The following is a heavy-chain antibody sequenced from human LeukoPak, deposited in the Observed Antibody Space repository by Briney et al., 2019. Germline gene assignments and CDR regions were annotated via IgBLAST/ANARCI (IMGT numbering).Heavy chain of an antibody. CDR1: GYTFTSYY. D-gene: IGHD6-19*01. V-gene: IGHV1-46*01. CDR3: ARGARVRIAVAGGFDY. CDR2: INPSGGST. J-gene: IGHJ4*02. Sequence: ASVKVSCKASGYTFTSYYMHWVRQAPGQGLEWMGIINPSGGSTSYAQKFRGRVTMTRDTSTSTVYMELSSLRSEDTAVYYCARGARVRIAVAGGFDYWGQGTLVTVSS.